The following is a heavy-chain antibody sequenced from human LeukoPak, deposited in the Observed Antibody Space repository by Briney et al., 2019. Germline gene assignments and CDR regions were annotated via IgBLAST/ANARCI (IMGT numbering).Heavy chain of an antibody. CDR3: ARHPYGGRFDP. J-gene: IGHJ5*02. CDR2: IYYSGST. CDR1: GGSISSYY. Sequence: PSETLSLTCTVPGGSISSYYWSWIRQPPGKGLEWIGYIYYSGSTNYNPSLKSRVTISVDTSKNQFSLKLSSVTAADTAVYYCARHPYGGRFDPWGQGTLVTVSS. V-gene: IGHV4-59*08. D-gene: IGHD4-23*01.